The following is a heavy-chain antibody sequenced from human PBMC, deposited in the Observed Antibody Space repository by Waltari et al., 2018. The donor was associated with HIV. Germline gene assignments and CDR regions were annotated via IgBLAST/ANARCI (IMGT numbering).Heavy chain of an antibody. D-gene: IGHD3-10*01. CDR3: TTAMADY. J-gene: IGHJ4*02. Sequence: EVQVVESGGGLVKPGGSLRLSCAASGFTFNNAWMTWVRQAPGKGLEWVGRMKSKTDGGTTDYAAPVKGRFTISRDDSKNTLYLQMNSLKTEDTAVYYCTTAMADYWGQGTLVTVSS. CDR1: GFTFNNAW. V-gene: IGHV3-15*01. CDR2: MKSKTDGGTT.